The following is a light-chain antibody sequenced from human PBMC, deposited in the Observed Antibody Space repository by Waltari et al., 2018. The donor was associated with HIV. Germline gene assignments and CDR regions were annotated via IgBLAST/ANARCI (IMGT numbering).Light chain of an antibody. CDR3: QVWDTSREWV. Sequence: SNVLTQPPSVSVAPGQTARITCGETNIGIKSVHWYQQKPGQAPVLVVYDNTDRPSGIPERFSGSNSGKTATLTIRGVEAGDEADYYCQVWDTSREWVFGGGTKLTVL. V-gene: IGLV3-21*02. CDR1: NIGIKS. CDR2: DNT. J-gene: IGLJ3*02.